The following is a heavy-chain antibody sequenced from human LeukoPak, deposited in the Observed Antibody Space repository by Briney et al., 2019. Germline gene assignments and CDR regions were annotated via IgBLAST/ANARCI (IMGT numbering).Heavy chain of an antibody. CDR1: GGSISSYY. Sequence: SETLSLTCTVSGGSISSYYWSWIRQPPGKGLEWIGYIYYSGSTNYNPSLKSRVTMSVDTSKNQFSLRLSSVTAADTAVYYCARANYGSGHNYFDYWGQGTLVTVSS. D-gene: IGHD3-10*01. CDR3: ARANYGSGHNYFDY. CDR2: IYYSGST. J-gene: IGHJ4*02. V-gene: IGHV4-59*12.